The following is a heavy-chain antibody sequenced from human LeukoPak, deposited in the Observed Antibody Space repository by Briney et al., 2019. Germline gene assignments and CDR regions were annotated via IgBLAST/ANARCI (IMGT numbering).Heavy chain of an antibody. CDR1: GGTFSSYA. Sequence: ASVNVSCKASGGTFSSYAISWVRQASGRGLEWMGGIIPIFCTANYAQKFEGRVTITTDESTSTAYMELSSLSSQDRAVYYCARDRAYYYGSGSYRYFDYWGQGTLVSVPS. CDR2: IIPIFCTA. D-gene: IGHD3-10*01. J-gene: IGHJ4*02. CDR3: ARDRAYYYGSGSYRYFDY. V-gene: IGHV1-69*05.